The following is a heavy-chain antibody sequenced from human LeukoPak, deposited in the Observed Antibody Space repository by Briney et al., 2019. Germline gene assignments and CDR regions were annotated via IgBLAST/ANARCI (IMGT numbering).Heavy chain of an antibody. CDR2: IRYDGSNK. V-gene: IGHV3-30*02. D-gene: IGHD3-16*01. CDR1: GFTFSSYG. CDR3: AKRGMPSKNWFDP. Sequence: GGSLRLSCAASGFTFSSYGMHWVRQAPGKGLKWVAFIRYDGSNKYYADSVKGRFTISRDNSKNTLYVQMNNLRAEDTAVYYCAKRGMPSKNWFDPWGQGTLVTVSS. J-gene: IGHJ5*02.